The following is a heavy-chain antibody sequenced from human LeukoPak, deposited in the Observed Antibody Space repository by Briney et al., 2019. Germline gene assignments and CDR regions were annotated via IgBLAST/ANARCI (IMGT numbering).Heavy chain of an antibody. V-gene: IGHV1-69*01. J-gene: IGHJ3*02. Sequence: SVKVSCKASGGTFSSYAISWVRQAPGQGLKWMGGIIPIFGTANYAQKFQGRVTITADESTSTAYMELSSLRSEDTAVYYCARGGPSILVVVAAQYDAFDIWGQGTMVTVSS. D-gene: IGHD2-15*01. CDR1: GGTFSSYA. CDR3: ARGGPSILVVVAAQYDAFDI. CDR2: IIPIFGTA.